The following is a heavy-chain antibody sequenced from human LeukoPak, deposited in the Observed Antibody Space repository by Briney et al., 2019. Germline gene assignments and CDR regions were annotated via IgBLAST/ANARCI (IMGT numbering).Heavy chain of an antibody. J-gene: IGHJ5*02. Sequence: SETLSLTCNVSGGSITNNYYWGWIRQPPGRGLEWIGSIYPSGNTYKNPSLKSRVTFSVDTSKNQVSLKLGSVTAADTAVYYCARHYGPWGQGTLVTVSS. CDR1: GGSITNNYY. D-gene: IGHD3-10*01. V-gene: IGHV4-39*01. CDR3: ARHYGP. CDR2: IYPSGNT.